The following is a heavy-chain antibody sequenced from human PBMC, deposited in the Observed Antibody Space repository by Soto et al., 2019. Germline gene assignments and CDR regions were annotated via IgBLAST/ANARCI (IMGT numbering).Heavy chain of an antibody. Sequence: SVKVSCKASGGTFSSYALNWVRQAPGQGLEWVGGITPMFGTAKNAQKFQGRVTITADESTSTAYMELSSLRSEDTAVYYCARAAVAGTFCFDYWGQGTLVTVSS. CDR2: ITPMFGTA. V-gene: IGHV1-69*13. CDR1: GGTFSSYA. D-gene: IGHD6-19*01. J-gene: IGHJ4*02. CDR3: ARAAVAGTFCFDY.